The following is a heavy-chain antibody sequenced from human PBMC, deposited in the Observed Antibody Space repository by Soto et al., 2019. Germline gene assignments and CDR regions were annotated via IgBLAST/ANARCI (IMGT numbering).Heavy chain of an antibody. CDR3: ARDHRGGVRGVPGY. Sequence: GESLKISCAASGFTFSSYSMNWVRQAPGKGLEWVSSISSSSSYIYYADSVKGRFTISRDNAKNSLYLQMNSLRAEDTAVYYCARDHRGGVRGVPGYWGQGTLVTVSS. J-gene: IGHJ4*02. D-gene: IGHD3-10*01. CDR2: ISSSSSYI. V-gene: IGHV3-21*01. CDR1: GFTFSSYS.